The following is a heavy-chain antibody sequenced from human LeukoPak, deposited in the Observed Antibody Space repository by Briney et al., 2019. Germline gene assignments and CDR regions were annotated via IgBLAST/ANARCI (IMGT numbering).Heavy chain of an antibody. CDR3: ARVAYDSSGYYYLVDY. CDR2: INHSGST. CDR1: GGSFSGYY. D-gene: IGHD3-22*01. J-gene: IGHJ4*02. Sequence: SETLSLTCAVYGGSFSGYYWSWIRQPPGKGLEWIGEINHSGSTNYNPSLKSRVTISVDTSKNQFSLKLSSVTAADTAVYYCARVAYDSSGYYYLVDYWGQGTLVTVSS. V-gene: IGHV4-34*01.